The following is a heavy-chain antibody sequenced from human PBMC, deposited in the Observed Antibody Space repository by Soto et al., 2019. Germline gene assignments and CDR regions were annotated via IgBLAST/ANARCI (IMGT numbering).Heavy chain of an antibody. CDR1: GFTFSSYS. V-gene: IGHV3-21*01. CDR2: ISSSSSYI. CDR3: ARFTPTLAYAAFDI. Sequence: GGSLRLSCAASGFTFSSYSMNWVRQAPGKGLEWVSSISSSSSYIYYADSVKGRFTISRDNAKNSLYLQMNXLRXXDTXXXXCARFTPTLAYAAFDIWGQGTXVTVS. D-gene: IGHD4-17*01. J-gene: IGHJ3*02.